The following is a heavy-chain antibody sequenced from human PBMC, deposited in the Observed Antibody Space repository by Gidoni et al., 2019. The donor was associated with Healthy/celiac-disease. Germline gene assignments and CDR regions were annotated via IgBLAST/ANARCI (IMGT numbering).Heavy chain of an antibody. V-gene: IGHV3-23*01. CDR1: GFTFSKYA. D-gene: IGHD1-26*01. CDR2: ISGSGGTT. J-gene: IGHJ4*02. Sequence: QLLESGGGLVQPGGSLRLSCAASGFTFSKYAMSWVRQAPGKGLEWVSAISGSGGTTYYADSVKGRFTVSRDNSKNTLYLQVNSLRAEDTAVYYCAKVWGDTLQYYVYWGQGTLVTVSS. CDR3: AKVWGDTLQYYVY.